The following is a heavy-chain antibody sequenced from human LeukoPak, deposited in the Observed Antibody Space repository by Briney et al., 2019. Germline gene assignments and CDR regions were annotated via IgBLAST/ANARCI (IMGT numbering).Heavy chain of an antibody. CDR2: IYHSGST. V-gene: IGHV4-38-2*02. CDR1: GYSISSGYY. J-gene: IGHJ5*02. Sequence: SETLSLTCTVSGYSISSGYYWGWIRQPPGKGLEWIGSIYHSGSTYYNPSLKSRVTISVDTSKNQFSLKLSSVTAADTAVYYCAREIVATIRTYPDEYNWFDPWGQGTLVTVSS. D-gene: IGHD5-12*01. CDR3: AREIVATIRTYPDEYNWFDP.